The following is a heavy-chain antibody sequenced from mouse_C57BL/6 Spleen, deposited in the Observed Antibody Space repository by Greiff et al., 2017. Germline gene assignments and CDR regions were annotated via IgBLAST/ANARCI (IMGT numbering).Heavy chain of an antibody. J-gene: IGHJ2*01. V-gene: IGHV3-6*01. CDR2: ISYDGSN. Sequence: EVQRVESGPGLVKPSQSLSLTCSVTGYSITGGYYWNWIRQFPGNKLEWIGYISYDGSNNYTTSLKNRNSITRDPSKNQLFLKLNSVTTEDTATYYCARFYYDYDGMDYWGQGTTLTVSS. CDR1: GYSITGGYY. CDR3: ARFYYDYDGMDY. D-gene: IGHD2-4*01.